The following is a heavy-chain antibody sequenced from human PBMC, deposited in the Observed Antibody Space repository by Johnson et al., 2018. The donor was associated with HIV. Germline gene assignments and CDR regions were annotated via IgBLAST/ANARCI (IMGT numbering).Heavy chain of an antibody. J-gene: IGHJ3*02. V-gene: IGHV3-30*04. CDR3: ARAGRWSGDTFDI. D-gene: IGHD3-10*01. CDR2: ISYDGGNK. CDR1: GFTFSSYA. Sequence: HVQLVESGGGVVQPGRSLRLSCAASGFTFSSYAMHWVRQAPGKGLEWVAVISYDGGNKYYADSVKAPFTISRDNSKNTLYLQMNSLRAEDTAVYYCARAGRWSGDTFDIWGQGTMVTVSS.